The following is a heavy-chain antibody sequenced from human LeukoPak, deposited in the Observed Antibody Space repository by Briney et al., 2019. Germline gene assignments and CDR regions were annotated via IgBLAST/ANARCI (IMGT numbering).Heavy chain of an antibody. D-gene: IGHD4-17*01. CDR1: GFTFSRYG. CDR3: AKWGDYGDYGFDY. Sequence: PGGSLRLSCAASGFTFSRYGMHWVRQAPGKGLEWVAVISYDGSNKNHADSVKGRFTISRDNSKNTLYLQMNSLRAEDTAVYYCAKWGDYGDYGFDYWGQGTLVTVSS. CDR2: ISYDGSNK. V-gene: IGHV3-30*18. J-gene: IGHJ4*02.